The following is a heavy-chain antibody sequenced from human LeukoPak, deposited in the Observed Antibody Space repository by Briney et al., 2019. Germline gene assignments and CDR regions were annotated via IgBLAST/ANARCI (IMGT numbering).Heavy chain of an antibody. V-gene: IGHV3-66*01. CDR3: ARVAMVRGVRGFDP. J-gene: IGHJ5*02. Sequence: PGGSLRLSCAVSGFTFSTFSMNWVRQAPGKGLEWVSVIYSGGSTYYADSVKGRFTISRDNSKNTLYLQMNSLRAEDTAVYYCARVAMVRGVRGFDPWGQGTLVTVSS. CDR2: IYSGGST. CDR1: GFTFSTFS. D-gene: IGHD3-10*01.